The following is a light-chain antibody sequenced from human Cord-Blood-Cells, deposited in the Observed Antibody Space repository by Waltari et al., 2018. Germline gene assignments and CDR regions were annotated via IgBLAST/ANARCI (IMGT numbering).Light chain of an antibody. CDR2: DAS. J-gene: IGKJ4*01. V-gene: IGKV3-11*01. Sequence: IVFTQSPAPLSLSPGVRTTHTCRASQRVSSYLAWYQQHPGQAPRLLLYDASSWATGIPARFSDSGSGTDFTLTISSLEPEDFAVYYCQQRSSRPLTVGGGTKVEIK. CDR3: QQRSSRPLT. CDR1: QRVSSY.